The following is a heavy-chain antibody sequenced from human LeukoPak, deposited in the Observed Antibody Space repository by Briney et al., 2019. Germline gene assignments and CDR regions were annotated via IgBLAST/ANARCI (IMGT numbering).Heavy chain of an antibody. CDR3: ARYRRRYYDSSGYYNYGMDV. CDR1: GYTFTSYY. Sequence: ASVKVSCKASGYTFTSYYMHWARQAPGQGLEWMGIINHSGGSTSYAQKFQGRVTMTRDTSTSTVYMELSSLRSEDTAVYYCARYRRRYYDSSGYYNYGMDVWGQGTTVTVSS. V-gene: IGHV1-46*01. CDR2: INHSGGST. D-gene: IGHD3-22*01. J-gene: IGHJ6*02.